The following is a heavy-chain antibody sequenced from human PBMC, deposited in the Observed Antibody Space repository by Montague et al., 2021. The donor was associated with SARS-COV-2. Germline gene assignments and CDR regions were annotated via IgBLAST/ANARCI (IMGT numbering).Heavy chain of an antibody. D-gene: IGHD6-13*01. CDR1: GFTFSSYS. CDR3: ARDQQLILGYYYGMDV. V-gene: IGHV3-21*01. J-gene: IGHJ6*02. Sequence: SLRLSCAASGFTFSSYSMNWVRPAPGKGLEWVSSISSSSSYIYYADSVKGRFTISRDNAKNSLYLQMNSLRAEDTAVYYCARDQQLILGYYYGMDVWGQGTTVTVSS. CDR2: ISSSSSYI.